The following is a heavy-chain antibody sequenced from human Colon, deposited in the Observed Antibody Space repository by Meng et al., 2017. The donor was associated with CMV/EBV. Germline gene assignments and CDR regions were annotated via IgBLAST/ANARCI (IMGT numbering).Heavy chain of an antibody. J-gene: IGHJ4*02. CDR3: AKDVSGSAL. Sequence: QVVLVGGGEVHAGWSLCFSCRVFEFSIRTRGLRLGRQPPGEGLEWVAFIRHDETKITYADSVKGRFTISRDNSKNTLYLQMNSLSPEDTSVYYCAKDVSGSALWGQGTLVTVSS. V-gene: IGHV3-30*02. CDR1: EFSIRTRG. CDR2: IRHDETKI. D-gene: IGHD3-10*01.